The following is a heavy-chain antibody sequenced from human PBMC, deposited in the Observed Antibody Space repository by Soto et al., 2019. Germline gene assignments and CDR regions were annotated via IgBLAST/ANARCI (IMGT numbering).Heavy chain of an antibody. Sequence: ASVKVSCKASGYTFTSYDINWVRQATGQGLEWMGWMNPNSGNTGYAQKFQGRVTMTRNTSISTAYMELSSLRSEDTAVYYCAGGKVTTFVYYGMDVWGQGTTVTVSS. CDR3: AGGKVTTFVYYGMDV. J-gene: IGHJ6*02. V-gene: IGHV1-8*01. D-gene: IGHD3-16*01. CDR1: GYTFTSYD. CDR2: MNPNSGNT.